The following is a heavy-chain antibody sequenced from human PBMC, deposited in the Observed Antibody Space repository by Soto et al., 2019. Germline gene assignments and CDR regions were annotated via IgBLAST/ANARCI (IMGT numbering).Heavy chain of an antibody. CDR1: GGTFSSYA. V-gene: IGHV1-69*01. D-gene: IGHD2-15*01. J-gene: IGHJ4*02. CDR3: AINLGGCSGGSCRKISLLFDY. CDR2: IIPIVGTA. Sequence: QVQLVQSGAEVKKPGSSVKVSCTASGGTFSSYAISWVRQAPGQGLEWMGGIIPIVGTANYAQQFQGRVTITADESTSTAYMELSSLRSEDTAVYYCAINLGGCSGGSCRKISLLFDYWGQGTLVTVSS.